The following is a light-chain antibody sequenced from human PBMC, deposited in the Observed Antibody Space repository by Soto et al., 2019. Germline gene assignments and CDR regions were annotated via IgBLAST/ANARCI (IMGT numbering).Light chain of an antibody. J-gene: IGLJ3*02. CDR2: GNS. Sequence: QSVLTQPPSVSGAPGQRVTISCTGSSSNIGAGYDVHWYQQLPGTAPKLLIYGNSNRPSGVPDRFSGSKSGTSASPAITGLQAEDEADYYCQSYDSSLSGSGFGGGTKLTV. V-gene: IGLV1-40*01. CDR1: SSNIGAGYD. CDR3: QSYDSSLSGSG.